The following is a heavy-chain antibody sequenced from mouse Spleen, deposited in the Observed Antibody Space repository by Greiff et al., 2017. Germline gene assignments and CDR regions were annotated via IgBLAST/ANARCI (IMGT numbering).Heavy chain of an antibody. D-gene: IGHD1-2*01. CDR3: ARQGLRPYYFDY. CDR1: GFTFSSYA. V-gene: IGHV5-9*04. J-gene: IGHJ2*01. Sequence: EVKLVESGGGLVKLGGSLKLSCAASGFTFSSYAMSWVRQTPEKRLEWVATISSGGGNTYYPDSVKGRFTISRDNAKNTLYLQMSSLKSEDAAMYYCARQGLRPYYFDYWGQGTTLTVSS. CDR2: ISSGGGNT.